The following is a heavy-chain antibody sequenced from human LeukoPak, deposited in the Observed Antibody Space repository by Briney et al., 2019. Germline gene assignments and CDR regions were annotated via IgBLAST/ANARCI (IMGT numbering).Heavy chain of an antibody. V-gene: IGHV3-30-3*01. CDR3: ARDPPGTSCCFFDY. CDR2: ISYDGSNK. D-gene: IGHD2-2*01. CDR1: GFTFSSYA. Sequence: PGGSLRLSCAASGFTFSSYAMHWVRQAPGKGLEWVAVISYDGSNKYYADSVKGRFTISRDNSKNTPYLQMNSLRAEDTAVYYCARDPPGTSCCFFDYWGQGTLVTVSS. J-gene: IGHJ4*02.